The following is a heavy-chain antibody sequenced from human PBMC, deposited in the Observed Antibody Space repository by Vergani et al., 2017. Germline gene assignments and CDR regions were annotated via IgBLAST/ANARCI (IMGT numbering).Heavy chain of an antibody. Sequence: EVQLVESGGGLVQPGGSLRLSCAASGFTFSSYSMNWVRQAPGKGLEWVSYISSSSSTIYYADSVKGRFTISRDNAKNSLYLQMNSLRAEDTAVYYCAKGVRTSRGIYDSSGYYYVDYWGQGTLVTVSS. V-gene: IGHV3-48*01. CDR2: ISSSSSTI. J-gene: IGHJ4*02. D-gene: IGHD3-22*01. CDR1: GFTFSSYS. CDR3: AKGVRTSRGIYDSSGYYYVDY.